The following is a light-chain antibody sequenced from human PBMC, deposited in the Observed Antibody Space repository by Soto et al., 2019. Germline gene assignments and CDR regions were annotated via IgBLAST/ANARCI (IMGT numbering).Light chain of an antibody. V-gene: IGKV3-11*01. CDR2: DAS. CDR1: QNVSSS. J-gene: IGKJ1*01. Sequence: EIVMTQFPSTLSVSPGERGTLSCRASQNVSSSLAWYQKKPGQAPRLLIYDASNRATGIPARLSGSGSGTDFTLTISSLEPEDFAVYYCQQRGTLWAFGQGTKVDIK. CDR3: QQRGTLWA.